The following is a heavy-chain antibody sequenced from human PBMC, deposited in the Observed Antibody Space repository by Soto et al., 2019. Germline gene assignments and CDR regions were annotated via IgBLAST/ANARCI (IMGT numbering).Heavy chain of an antibody. D-gene: IGHD1-26*01. J-gene: IGHJ4*02. CDR1: GDTFSSYA. Sequence: QVQLVQSGAEVKKPGSSVKVSCKASGDTFSSYALSWVRQAPGQGLEWMGGIIPVYGTANYAQKFQDRVTITADESTSTAYMELSSLRSEDTAVYYCAIDSRKYTYGGSFDYWGQGTLVTVSS. V-gene: IGHV1-69*01. CDR3: AIDSRKYTYGGSFDY. CDR2: IIPVYGTA.